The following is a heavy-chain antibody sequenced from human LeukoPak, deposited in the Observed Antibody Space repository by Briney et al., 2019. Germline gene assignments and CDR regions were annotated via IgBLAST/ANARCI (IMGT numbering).Heavy chain of an antibody. CDR2: IYTSGST. D-gene: IGHD2-8*01. CDR3: AKDRRGSFIVLMVYAIPNWFDP. Sequence: SETLSLTCTVSGGSISSGSYYWSWIRQPAGKGLEWIGRIYTSGSTNYNPSLKSRVTISVDTSKNQFSLKLSSVTAADTAVYYCAKDRRGSFIVLMVYAIPNWFDPWGQGTLVTVSS. V-gene: IGHV4-61*02. CDR1: GGSISSGSYY. J-gene: IGHJ5*02.